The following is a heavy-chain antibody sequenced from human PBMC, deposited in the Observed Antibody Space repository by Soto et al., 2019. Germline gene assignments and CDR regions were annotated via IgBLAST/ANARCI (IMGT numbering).Heavy chain of an antibody. CDR2: IDAGNGNT. Sequence: ASVKVSCKASGYTFTSYPTHWVRQAPGQRLEWMGWIDAGNGNTKYSQKFRGRVTFTTDTSASTAYMDLSSLRSEDTAVYYCAKVLNYYDSSGYVFGLDYWGQGTRVSVSS. CDR1: GYTFTSYP. D-gene: IGHD3-22*01. CDR3: AKVLNYYDSSGYVFGLDY. J-gene: IGHJ4*02. V-gene: IGHV1-3*01.